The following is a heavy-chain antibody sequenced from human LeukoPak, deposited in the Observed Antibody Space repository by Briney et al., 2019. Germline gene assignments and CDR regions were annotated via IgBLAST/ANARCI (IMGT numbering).Heavy chain of an antibody. CDR3: ARDVFYYGSGTRNWFDP. CDR2: ISTDNSYI. Sequence: GGSLRLSCAASGFTFSSYTMNWVRQAPGMGLEWVSSISTDNSYIYYTDSLKGRLTISRDNAKHSLYLQMNSLRAEDTAVYYCARDVFYYGSGTRNWFDPWGQGTLVTVSS. D-gene: IGHD3-10*01. J-gene: IGHJ5*02. V-gene: IGHV3-21*01. CDR1: GFTFSSYT.